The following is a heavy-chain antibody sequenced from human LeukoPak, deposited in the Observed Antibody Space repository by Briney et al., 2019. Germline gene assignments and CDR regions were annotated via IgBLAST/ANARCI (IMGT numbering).Heavy chain of an antibody. Sequence: PGESLKISCKGSGYRFTSYWIGWVRQVPGKGLGWIGIIYSGDSDSRYSPSFKGQVTVSADKSISTAYLQWSSLKASDTAMYYCARLNYGGNPIAFYGWGQGTLVTVSS. D-gene: IGHD4-23*01. V-gene: IGHV5-51*01. CDR1: GYRFTSYW. J-gene: IGHJ4*02. CDR2: IYSGDSDS. CDR3: ARLNYGGNPIAFYG.